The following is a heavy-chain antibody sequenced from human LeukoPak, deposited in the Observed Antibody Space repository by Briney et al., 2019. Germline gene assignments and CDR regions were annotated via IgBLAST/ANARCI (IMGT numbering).Heavy chain of an antibody. Sequence: PGGSLRLSCTVSGFTVSSNSMSWVRQAPGKGLEWVSFIYSDNTHYSDSVKGRFTISRDNSKNTLYLQMNSLRAEDTAVYYCARDLRYYYMDVWGKGTTVTISS. J-gene: IGHJ6*03. CDR2: IYSDNT. V-gene: IGHV3-53*01. CDR1: GFTVSSNS. CDR3: ARDLRYYYMDV.